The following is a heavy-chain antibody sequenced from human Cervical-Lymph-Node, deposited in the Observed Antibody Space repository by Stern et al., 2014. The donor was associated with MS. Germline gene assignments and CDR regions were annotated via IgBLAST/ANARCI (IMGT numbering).Heavy chain of an antibody. CDR1: GFTFSGYA. CDR3: ARIPGYSSTSDY. V-gene: IGHV3-30*04. CDR2: LSRDGRST. J-gene: IGHJ4*02. Sequence: VHLVESGGDVVQPGRSLRLSCEASGFTFSGYAVNWVRQSPDKGLEWVALLSRDGRSTFYADSVRGRFTTSRGYSDNTVFLQMNSLRAEDTAVYYCARIPGYSSTSDYWGQGTLVSVSS. D-gene: IGHD6-13*01.